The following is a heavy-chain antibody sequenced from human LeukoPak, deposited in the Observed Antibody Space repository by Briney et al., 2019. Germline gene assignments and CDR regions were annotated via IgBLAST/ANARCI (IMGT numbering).Heavy chain of an antibody. CDR2: IIPIFGTA. CDR1: GYTFTSYG. Sequence: ASVKVSCKASGYTFTSYGISWVRQAPGQGLEWMGGIIPIFGTANYAQKFQGRVTITADESTSTAYMELSSLRSEDTAVYYCARDPDDSSGYYRWGQGTLVTVSS. V-gene: IGHV1-69*13. J-gene: IGHJ5*02. CDR3: ARDPDDSSGYYR. D-gene: IGHD3-22*01.